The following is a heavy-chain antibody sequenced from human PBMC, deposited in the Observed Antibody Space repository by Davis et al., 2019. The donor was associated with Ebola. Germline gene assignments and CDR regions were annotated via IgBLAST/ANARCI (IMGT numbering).Heavy chain of an antibody. V-gene: IGHV3-7*03. D-gene: IGHD6-6*01. CDR3: ARVPWGSSWVDYYYYYGMDV. J-gene: IGHJ6*02. CDR2: IPHVGSEK. CDR1: GFTFSTYY. Sequence: GESLKISCAASGFTFSTYYITWVRQAPGKGLEWVATIPHVGSEKFYVDSVYGRFTSSRDNAKNSLYLQMNSLRAEDTAVYYCARVPWGSSWVDYYYYYGMDVWGQGTTVTVSS.